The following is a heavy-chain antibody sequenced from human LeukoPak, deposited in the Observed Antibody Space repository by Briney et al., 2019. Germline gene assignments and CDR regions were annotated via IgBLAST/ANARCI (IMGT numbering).Heavy chain of an antibody. Sequence: SETLSLTCTVSGGSISSSSYYWGWIRQPPGKGLEWIGSIYYSGSTYYNPSLKSRVTISVDTSKNQFSLKLSSVTAADTAVYYCAREELRFLVNAVWFDPWGQGTLVTVSS. CDR2: IYYSGST. CDR1: GGSISSSSYY. J-gene: IGHJ5*02. D-gene: IGHD3-3*01. V-gene: IGHV4-39*07. CDR3: AREELRFLVNAVWFDP.